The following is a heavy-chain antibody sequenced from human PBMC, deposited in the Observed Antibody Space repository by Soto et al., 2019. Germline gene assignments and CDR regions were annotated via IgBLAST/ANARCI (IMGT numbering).Heavy chain of an antibody. Sequence: GGSLRLSCAASGFTFSNAWINWVRQAPGKGLEWVGRIKSKTEGGTTDFAEPVKGRFAISRDDANNMVYLRMNSLKIEDTAVYYCTTDSYSTILTVRFAYWGHGTLVTVSS. J-gene: IGHJ4*01. CDR1: GFTFSNAW. D-gene: IGHD1-1*01. CDR2: IKSKTEGGTT. V-gene: IGHV3-15*07. CDR3: TTDSYSTILTVRFAY.